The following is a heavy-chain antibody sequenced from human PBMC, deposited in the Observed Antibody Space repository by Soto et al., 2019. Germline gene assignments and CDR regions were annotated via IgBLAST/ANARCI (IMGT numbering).Heavy chain of an antibody. Sequence: PSETLSLTCAVYGESFSAYIWPWIRQPPGKGLQWIGQINHSGSASYNPSLKSRVTISVHTSNSQFSLELSSVTAADTAVYYCARGLITGSHYSGGWYYFDSWGQGTQVTVSS. J-gene: IGHJ4*02. CDR2: INHSGSA. CDR3: ARGLITGSHYSGGWYYFDS. V-gene: IGHV4-34*01. D-gene: IGHD6-19*01. CDR1: GESFSAYI.